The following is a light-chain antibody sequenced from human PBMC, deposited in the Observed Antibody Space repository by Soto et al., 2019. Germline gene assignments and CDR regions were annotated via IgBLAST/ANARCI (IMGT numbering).Light chain of an antibody. J-gene: IGLJ1*01. CDR3: SSYTSTSTLV. CDR1: SSDVGGYNY. V-gene: IGLV2-14*01. Sequence: QSALTQPASVSGSPGQSITISCTGTSSDVGGYNYVSWYQQYPGKAPKLMIYDVSNRPSGVSNRFSASKSGNTASLTISGLQAEDDADYYCSSYTSTSTLVFGTGTKLTVL. CDR2: DVS.